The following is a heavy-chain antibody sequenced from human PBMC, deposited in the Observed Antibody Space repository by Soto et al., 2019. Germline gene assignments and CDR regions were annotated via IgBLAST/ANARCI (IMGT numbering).Heavy chain of an antibody. CDR1: GFTFSYYA. V-gene: IGHV3-30-3*01. Sequence: QVQLLESGGGLVQPGGSLRLSCAASGFTFSYYAMHWIRQAPGNGREWVAGILSVGGKTYHAESVKGRFTISRDNSKSTLYLQMNSLRVEDTAVYYCVRTVAVSCPDAIDMWGQGTMVTVSS. CDR3: VRTVAVSCPDAIDM. J-gene: IGHJ3*02. D-gene: IGHD6-19*01. CDR2: ILSVGGKT.